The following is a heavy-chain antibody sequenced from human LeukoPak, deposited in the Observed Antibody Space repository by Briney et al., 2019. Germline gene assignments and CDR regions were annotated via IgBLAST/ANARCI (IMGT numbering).Heavy chain of an antibody. CDR1: GFTSSSYS. V-gene: IGHV3-48*01. D-gene: IGHD5-18*01. CDR3: ARDRDVDTAMP. Sequence: GGSMRLSCAASGFTSSSYSMNWVRQAPEKGLEWVSYISSSSSTIYYADSVKGRFTISRDNAKNSLYLQMNSLRAEDAAVYYCARDRDVDTAMPWGKGTTVTVSS. CDR2: ISSSSSTI. J-gene: IGHJ6*04.